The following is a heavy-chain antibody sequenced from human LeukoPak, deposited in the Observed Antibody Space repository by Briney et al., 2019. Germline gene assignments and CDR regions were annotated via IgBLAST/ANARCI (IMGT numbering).Heavy chain of an antibody. Sequence: GGSLRLSCAASGFTFSSYSMNWVRQAPGKGLEWVSYISSSSSTIYYADSVKGRFTISRDNAKNSLYLQMNSLRAEDTAVYYCARDYYDSSGYAVDYWGQGTLVTVSS. CDR2: ISSSSSTI. D-gene: IGHD3-22*01. V-gene: IGHV3-48*01. CDR1: GFTFSSYS. CDR3: ARDYYDSSGYAVDY. J-gene: IGHJ4*02.